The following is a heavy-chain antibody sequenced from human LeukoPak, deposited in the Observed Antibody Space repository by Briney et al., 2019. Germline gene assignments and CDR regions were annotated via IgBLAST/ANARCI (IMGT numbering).Heavy chain of an antibody. CDR1: GASITTTNFW. Sequence: SETLSLTCSVSGASITTTNFWWTWIRQSPGRGLEWIGYIHDRGSDNYNPALESRATLSVDTSKNQFSLKLNSVTAADTAVYYCARYGLVEFRNAFQYWGQGISVSVSS. V-gene: IGHV4-61*01. J-gene: IGHJ1*01. CDR3: ARYGLVEFRNAFQY. D-gene: IGHD6-6*01. CDR2: IHDRGSD.